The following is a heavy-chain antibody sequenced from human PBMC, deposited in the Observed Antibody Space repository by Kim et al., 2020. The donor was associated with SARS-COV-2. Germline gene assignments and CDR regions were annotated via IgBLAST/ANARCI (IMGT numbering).Heavy chain of an antibody. Sequence: SETLSLTCTVSGGSVSSGDYYWSWIRQPPGKGLEWIGYLSHSGTTKYNFSLQSRVTISKDISKNQVFLKLTSVTAADTALYYCVRGSRRSRMEKIDSWGRGTLVTVSS. CDR2: LSHSGTT. J-gene: IGHJ5*01. D-gene: IGHD1-1*01. V-gene: IGHV4-61*08. CDR1: GGSVSSGDYY. CDR3: VRGSRRSRMEKIDS.